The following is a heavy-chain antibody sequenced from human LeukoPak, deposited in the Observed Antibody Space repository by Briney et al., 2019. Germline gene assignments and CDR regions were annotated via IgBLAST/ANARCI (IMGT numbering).Heavy chain of an antibody. V-gene: IGHV3-21*01. Sequence: GGSLRLSCAASGFTFSSYSMNWVRQAPGKGLEWVSSISSSSYIYYADSVKGRFTISRDNAKNSLYLQMNSLRAEDTAVYYCATEGDYYDSSGYLRVDYWGQGTLVTVSS. CDR1: GFTFSSYS. J-gene: IGHJ4*02. CDR3: ATEGDYYDSSGYLRVDY. CDR2: ISSSSYI. D-gene: IGHD3-22*01.